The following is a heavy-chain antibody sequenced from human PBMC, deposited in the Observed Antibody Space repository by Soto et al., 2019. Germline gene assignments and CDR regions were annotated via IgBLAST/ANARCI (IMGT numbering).Heavy chain of an antibody. CDR3: AKDQYQSMAARPVLLGAFDI. Sequence: PGGSLRLSCAASGFTFSSYAMSWVRQAPGKGLEWVSAISGSGGSTYYADSVKGRFTISRDNSKNTLYLQMNSLRAEDTAVYYCAKDQYQSMAARPVLLGAFDIWGQGTMVTVSS. CDR1: GFTFSSYA. V-gene: IGHV3-23*01. J-gene: IGHJ3*02. CDR2: ISGSGGST. D-gene: IGHD6-6*01.